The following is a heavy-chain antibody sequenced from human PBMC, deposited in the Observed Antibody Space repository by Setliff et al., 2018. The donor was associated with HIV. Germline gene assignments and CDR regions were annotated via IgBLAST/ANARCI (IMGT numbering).Heavy chain of an antibody. CDR1: GGSISSSSYY. Sequence: SESLSLTCTVSGGSISSSSYYWGWIRQPPGKGLEWIGSIYYSGSTYYNPSLKSRVTISVDTSKNQFSLKLSSVTAADTAVYYCARPLMTTVLSVCSFDIWGQGTMVTVSS. D-gene: IGHD4-17*01. CDR2: IYYSGST. J-gene: IGHJ3*02. V-gene: IGHV4-39*01. CDR3: ARPLMTTVLSVCSFDI.